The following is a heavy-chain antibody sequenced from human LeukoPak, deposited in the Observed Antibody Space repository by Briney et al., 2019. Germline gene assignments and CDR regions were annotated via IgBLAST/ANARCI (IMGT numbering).Heavy chain of an antibody. J-gene: IGHJ5*02. CDR3: ARGYYYDSSALA. Sequence: SQTLSLTCTVSGASISSDNYYWSWIRQPAGKGLEWIGRIYTSGSTNYNPSLKSRVTISVDTSKNQFSLKLSSVTAADTAVYYCARGYYYDSSALAWGQGTLVTVSS. V-gene: IGHV4-61*02. CDR2: IYTSGST. D-gene: IGHD3-22*01. CDR1: GASISSDNYY.